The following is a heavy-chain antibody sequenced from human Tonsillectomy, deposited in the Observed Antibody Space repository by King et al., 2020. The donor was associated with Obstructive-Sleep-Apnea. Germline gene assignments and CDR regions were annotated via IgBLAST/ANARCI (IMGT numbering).Heavy chain of an antibody. J-gene: IGHJ4*02. CDR2: IFYSGST. CDR3: ARGPSSSWYLVDY. CDR1: GGSMSSYY. Sequence: VQLQESGPGLVKPSETLSLTCTVSGGSMSSYYWSWIRQPPGKGLEWIGYIFYSGSTNYNPSLESRVTISVDTSKNQFSLKLSSVTAADTAVYYCARGPSSSWYLVDYWGQGIMVTVSS. D-gene: IGHD6-13*01. V-gene: IGHV4-59*01.